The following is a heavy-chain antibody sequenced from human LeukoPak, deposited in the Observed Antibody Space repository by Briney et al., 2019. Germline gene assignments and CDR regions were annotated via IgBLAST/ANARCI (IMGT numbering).Heavy chain of an antibody. D-gene: IGHD4-17*01. J-gene: IGHJ4*02. Sequence: GRSLRLSCAASGFTFNSYGTHWVRQAPGKGLEWVAVISYDGSNKYYADSVKGRFTISRDNSKNTLYLQMNSLRAEDTAVYYCARDLDGETRTLDYWGQGTLVTVSS. CDR2: ISYDGSNK. CDR1: GFTFNSYG. V-gene: IGHV3-30*19. CDR3: ARDLDGETRTLDY.